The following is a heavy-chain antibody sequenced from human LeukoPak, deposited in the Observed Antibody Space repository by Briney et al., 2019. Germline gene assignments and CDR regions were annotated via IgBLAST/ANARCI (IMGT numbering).Heavy chain of an antibody. CDR1: GGSISSYY. CDR3: ASHYCGGDCYLEYFQR. CDR2: IYYSGST. J-gene: IGHJ1*01. V-gene: IGHV4-59*01. Sequence: SETLSLTCTVSGGSISSYYWSWIRQPPGKGLEWIGYIYYSGSTNYNPSLKSRVTISVDTSKNQFSLKLSSVTAADTAVYYCASHYCGGDCYLEYFQRWGQGTLVTVSS. D-gene: IGHD2-21*01.